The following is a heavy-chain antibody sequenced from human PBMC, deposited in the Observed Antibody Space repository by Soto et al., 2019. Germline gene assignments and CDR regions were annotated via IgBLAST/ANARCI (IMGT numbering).Heavy chain of an antibody. V-gene: IGHV4-59*01. CDR1: GGSISSYY. Sequence: SETLSLTCTVSGGSISSYYWSWIRQPPGKGLEWIGYIYYSGSTNYNPSLKSRVTISVDTSKNQFSLKLSSVTAADTAVYYCARGHVDIVATYYFDYWGQGTLVTVSS. CDR2: IYYSGST. J-gene: IGHJ4*02. CDR3: ARGHVDIVATYYFDY. D-gene: IGHD5-12*01.